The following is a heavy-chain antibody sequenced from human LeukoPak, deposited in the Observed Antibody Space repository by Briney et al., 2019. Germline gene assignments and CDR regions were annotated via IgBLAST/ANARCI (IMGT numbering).Heavy chain of an antibody. CDR2: ISYSGTT. D-gene: IGHD6-19*01. V-gene: IGHV4-59*01. Sequence: SETLSLTCTVSGGSIRSFYWSWIRQPPGKGLWWVGYISYSGTTKFSPSLKSRLTMSVDTSKNQFSLKLSSVTAADTAIYYCARDSAPLSGISVAGYFDFWGQGALVTVSS. J-gene: IGHJ4*02. CDR3: ARDSAPLSGISVAGYFDF. CDR1: GGSIRSFY.